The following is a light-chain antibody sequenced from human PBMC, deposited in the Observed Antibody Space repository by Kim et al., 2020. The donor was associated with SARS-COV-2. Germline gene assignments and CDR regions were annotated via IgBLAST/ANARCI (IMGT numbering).Light chain of an antibody. CDR3: QAWDSSTFYV. CDR2: EDN. CDR1: KLGDKY. Sequence: VSPGQTARIPCSDDKLGDKYTCWYQQKPGQSPLLVMYEDNKRPSGIPERFSGSNSGNTATLTISGTQAVDEADYYCQAWDSSTFYVFGTGTKVTVL. V-gene: IGLV3-1*01. J-gene: IGLJ1*01.